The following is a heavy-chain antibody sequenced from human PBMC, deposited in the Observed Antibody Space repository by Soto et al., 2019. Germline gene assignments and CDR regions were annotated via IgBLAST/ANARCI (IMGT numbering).Heavy chain of an antibody. CDR2: IYHSGST. CDR1: GGSLGSGGCS. J-gene: IGHJ4*02. V-gene: IGHV4-30-2*01. CDR3: ARAGYGDPYYFDY. D-gene: IGHD4-17*01. Sequence: SETLSLSCGGSGGSLGSGGCSLSWIRQPPGKGLEWIGYIYHSGSTYYNPSLKSRVTISVDRSKNQFSLKLSSVTAADTAVDYCARAGYGDPYYFDYWGQGTLVTVSS.